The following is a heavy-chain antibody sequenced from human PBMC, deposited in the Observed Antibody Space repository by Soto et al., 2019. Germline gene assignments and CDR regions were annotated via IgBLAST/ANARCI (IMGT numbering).Heavy chain of an antibody. CDR1: GFTVSSNY. CDR2: ISGSGGST. V-gene: IGHV3-23*01. J-gene: IGHJ4*02. D-gene: IGHD3-22*01. Sequence: PGGSLRLSCAASGFTVSSNYMSWVRQAPGKGLEWVSAISGSGGSTYYADSVKGRFTISRDNSKNTLYLQMNSLRAEDTAVYYGTREGDGSGFFSDFWGQGALVTVSS. CDR3: TREGDGSGFFSDF.